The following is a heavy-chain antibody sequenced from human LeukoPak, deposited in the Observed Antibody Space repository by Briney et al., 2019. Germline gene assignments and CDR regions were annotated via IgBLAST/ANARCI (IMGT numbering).Heavy chain of an antibody. Sequence: SETLSLTSAVSTYSISSGYYWGWIRQPPGKGLEWIGSIYHSGSTFYNPSLKSRVTISVDTSKNQFSLRLSSVTAADTAMYYCARLWSGYKRIDYWGQGTLVTVSS. CDR1: TYSISSGYY. J-gene: IGHJ4*02. D-gene: IGHD5-12*01. CDR2: IYHSGST. CDR3: ARLWSGYKRIDY. V-gene: IGHV4-38-2*01.